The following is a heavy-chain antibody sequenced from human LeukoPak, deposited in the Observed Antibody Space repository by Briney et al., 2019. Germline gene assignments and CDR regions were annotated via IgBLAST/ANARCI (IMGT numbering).Heavy chain of an antibody. D-gene: IGHD3-3*01. V-gene: IGHV4-39*07. J-gene: IGHJ4*02. Sequence: SETLSLTCTVSGGSISSSSYYWGWIRQPPGKGLEWIGSIYYSGSTYYNPSLKSRVTISVDTSKNQFSLKLSSVTVADTAVYYCARVAVALGANYDFWMYYFDYWGQGTLVTVSS. CDR2: IYYSGST. CDR3: ARVAVALGANYDFWMYYFDY. CDR1: GGSISSSSYY.